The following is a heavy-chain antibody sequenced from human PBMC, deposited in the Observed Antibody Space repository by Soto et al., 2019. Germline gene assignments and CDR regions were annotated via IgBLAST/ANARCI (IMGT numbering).Heavy chain of an antibody. D-gene: IGHD6-13*01. Sequence: GGSLRLSCAASGFTFSSYSMNWVRQAPGKGLEWVSSISSSSSYIYYADSVKGRFTISRDNAKNSLYLQMNSLRAEDTAVYYCAREFGYSSSWEAPDGAFDIWGQGTMVTVSS. V-gene: IGHV3-21*04. J-gene: IGHJ3*02. CDR3: AREFGYSSSWEAPDGAFDI. CDR1: GFTFSSYS. CDR2: ISSSSSYI.